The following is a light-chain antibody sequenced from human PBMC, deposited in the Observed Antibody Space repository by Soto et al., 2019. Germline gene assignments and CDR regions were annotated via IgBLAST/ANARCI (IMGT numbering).Light chain of an antibody. CDR3: QQRTNWPLT. Sequence: EVVLTQSPATLSLSPGERATLSCRASQSIATFLVWYQQKPGQAPRLLIYDASNRATGIPSRFSGSGSGTDFNLTISSLESEEFAFYYCQQRTNWPLTFGGGTKVEIK. V-gene: IGKV3-11*01. CDR2: DAS. J-gene: IGKJ4*01. CDR1: QSIATF.